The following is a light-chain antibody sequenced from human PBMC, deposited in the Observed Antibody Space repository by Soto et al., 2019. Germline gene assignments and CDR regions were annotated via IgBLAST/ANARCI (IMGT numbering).Light chain of an antibody. V-gene: IGKV3-20*01. CDR1: QSVSISY. J-gene: IGKJ3*01. CDR2: GAS. Sequence: DIVLTQSPGTLSLSPGERATLSCRASQSVSISYLAWYQQKPGQAPRLLIYGASSRATGIPDRFSGSGYGTDFTLTISRLEPEDFAVYYCQQYGSSPFTFGRGTKVDIK. CDR3: QQYGSSPFT.